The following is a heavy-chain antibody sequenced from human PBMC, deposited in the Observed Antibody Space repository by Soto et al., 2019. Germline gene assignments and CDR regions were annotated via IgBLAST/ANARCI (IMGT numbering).Heavy chain of an antibody. Sequence: ESGGGLVQPGGSLRLSCAASGFTFSSYSMNWVRQAPGKGLEWVSYISSSSSTIYYADSVKGRFTISRDNAKNSLYLQMNSLRAEDTAVYYCARDFGYCSSTSCATYFDYWGQGTLVTVSS. CDR3: ARDFGYCSSTSCATYFDY. V-gene: IGHV3-48*01. CDR2: ISSSSSTI. D-gene: IGHD2-2*03. J-gene: IGHJ4*02. CDR1: GFTFSSYS.